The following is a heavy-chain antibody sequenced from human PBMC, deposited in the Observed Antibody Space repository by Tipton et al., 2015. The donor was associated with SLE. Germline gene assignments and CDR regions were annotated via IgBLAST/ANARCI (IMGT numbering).Heavy chain of an antibody. V-gene: IGHV4-4*07. J-gene: IGHJ3*01. CDR2: FYPGGTT. Sequence: TLSLTCTVSGDSISNYYWSWIRQSAGKGLEWVGGFYPGGTTSYNPSFKSRVTMSADTSKNQFSLKLNSVTAADTAVYYCARWRRYYESSDYEAGFDVWGQGTMVTVSS. D-gene: IGHD3-22*01. CDR3: ARWRRYYESSDYEAGFDV. CDR1: GDSISNYY.